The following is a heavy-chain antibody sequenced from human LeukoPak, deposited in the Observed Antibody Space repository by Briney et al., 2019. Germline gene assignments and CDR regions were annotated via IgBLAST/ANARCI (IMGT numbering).Heavy chain of an antibody. CDR1: GFTFSSYA. J-gene: IGHJ3*02. D-gene: IGHD3-22*01. Sequence: PGGSLRLSCAASGFTFSSYAMHWVRQAPGKGLEYVSAISSNGGSTYYANSVKGRFTISRDNSKNTLYLQMGSLRAEDMAVYYCAREGYYDSSGYYYSGSGAFDIWGQGTMVTVSS. V-gene: IGHV3-64*01. CDR3: AREGYYDSSGYYYSGSGAFDI. CDR2: ISSNGGST.